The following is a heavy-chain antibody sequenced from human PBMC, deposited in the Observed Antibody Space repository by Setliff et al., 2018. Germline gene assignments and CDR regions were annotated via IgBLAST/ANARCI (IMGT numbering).Heavy chain of an antibody. CDR1: GFTLSSYA. Sequence: SLRLSCAASGFTLSSYAMHWVRQAPGKGLEWVAVISYDGSNKYYADSVKGRFTISRDNTKNSLYLQMNSLRGEDTAVYHCTRDQDYYGMDVWGQGTTVTVSS. CDR3: TRDQDYYGMDV. J-gene: IGHJ6*02. CDR2: ISYDGSNK. V-gene: IGHV3-30-3*01.